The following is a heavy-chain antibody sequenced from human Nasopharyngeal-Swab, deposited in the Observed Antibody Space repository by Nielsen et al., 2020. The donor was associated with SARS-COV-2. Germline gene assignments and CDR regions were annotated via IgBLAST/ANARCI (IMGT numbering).Heavy chain of an antibody. CDR2: IKEDGSEA. Sequence: GESLKISCAASGFTFSKFWMNWVRQAPGTGLEWVANIKEDGSEAHYVGSVRGRFTISRDNAKNSLYLQMNSLRAEDTAVYYCAKDIRGYYDFSPWGLGTLVTVAS. J-gene: IGHJ5*02. CDR3: AKDIRGYYDFSP. V-gene: IGHV3-7*03. D-gene: IGHD3-3*01. CDR1: GFTFSKFW.